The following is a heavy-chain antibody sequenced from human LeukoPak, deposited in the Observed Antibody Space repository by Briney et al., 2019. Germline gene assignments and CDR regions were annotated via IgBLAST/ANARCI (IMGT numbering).Heavy chain of an antibody. V-gene: IGHV3-21*01. CDR3: ARARDFWRDFDY. CDR2: ISSSSSYI. CDR1: GFTFSSYS. J-gene: IGHJ4*02. D-gene: IGHD3-3*01. Sequence: GGSLRLSCAASGFTFSSYSMNWVRQAPGKGLEWVSSISSSSSYIYYADSVKGRFTISRDNAKNSLYLQMNSLRAEDTAVYYCARARDFWRDFDYWGQGTLVTVSS.